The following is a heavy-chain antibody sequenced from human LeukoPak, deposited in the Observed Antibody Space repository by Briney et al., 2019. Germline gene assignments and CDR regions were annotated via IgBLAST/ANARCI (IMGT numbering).Heavy chain of an antibody. CDR2: ISGSGGST. CDR1: GLTFSSYV. D-gene: IGHD3-22*01. CDR3: SPPRGDSSGYYYVY. J-gene: IGHJ4*02. V-gene: IGHV3-23*01. Sequence: PGGSLRLSCTASGLTFSSYVMSWVRQAPGKGLEWVSTISGSGGSTFYADSVRGRFTISRDNSRSTLYLQMNSLRAEETATYYCSPPRGDSSGYYYVYWGQGTLVTVSS.